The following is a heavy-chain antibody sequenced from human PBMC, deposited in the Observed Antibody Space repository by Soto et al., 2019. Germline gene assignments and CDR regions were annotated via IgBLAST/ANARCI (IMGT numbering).Heavy chain of an antibody. D-gene: IGHD6-13*01. V-gene: IGHV3-21*01. CDR3: ARTRPTGYSSSWTHDAFDI. J-gene: IGHJ3*02. Sequence: GGSLRLSCAASGFTFSSYSMNWVRQAPGKGLEWVSSISSSSSYIYYADSVKGRFTISRDNAKNSLYLQMNSLRAEDTAVYYCARTRPTGYSSSWTHDAFDIWGQGTMVTVSS. CDR1: GFTFSSYS. CDR2: ISSSSSYI.